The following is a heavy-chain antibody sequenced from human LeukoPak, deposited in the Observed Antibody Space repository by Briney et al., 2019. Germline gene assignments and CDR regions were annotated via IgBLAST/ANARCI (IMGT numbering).Heavy chain of an antibody. CDR1: GGSISSYY. D-gene: IGHD5-12*01. CDR2: IYYSGSA. Sequence: SETLSLTCTVSGGSISSYYWSWIRQPPGKGLEWIGFIYYSGSANYNPSLRSRVTISVDTSKNQCSLKLTSVTAADTAVYYCARTGVVATSYFFDYWGQGTLVTVSS. CDR3: ARTGVVATSYFFDY. V-gene: IGHV4-59*01. J-gene: IGHJ4*02.